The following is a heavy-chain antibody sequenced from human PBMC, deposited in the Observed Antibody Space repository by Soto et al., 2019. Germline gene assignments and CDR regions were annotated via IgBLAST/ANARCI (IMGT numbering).Heavy chain of an antibody. D-gene: IGHD3-16*02. CDR2: IGRTNNT. V-gene: IGHV3-23*01. CDR3: AKVDAYSYRTDH. CDR1: GFTFSNSA. J-gene: IGHJ4*02. Sequence: LRLSCAASGFTFSNSAMTWVRQALGKGPEWVSSIGRTNNTHYADSVKGRCAISRDNSQNTLYLPMNSLTAEDTAVYFCAKVDAYSYRTDHWGQGTLVTVSS.